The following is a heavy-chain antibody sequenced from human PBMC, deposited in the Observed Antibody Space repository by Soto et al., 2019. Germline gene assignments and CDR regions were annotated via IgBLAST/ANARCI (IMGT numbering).Heavy chain of an antibody. Sequence: ASVKVSCKASGGTFSSYVISWVRQAPGQGLEWMGGITPKFGTTDYAQKFQGRVTITADISTSTAYMALSSLSSEDTAVYYCARGPITIYGVFVHNWFDPWGQGTLVTVSS. CDR1: GGTFSSYV. CDR2: ITPKFGTT. V-gene: IGHV1-69*06. J-gene: IGHJ5*02. D-gene: IGHD3-3*01. CDR3: ARGPITIYGVFVHNWFDP.